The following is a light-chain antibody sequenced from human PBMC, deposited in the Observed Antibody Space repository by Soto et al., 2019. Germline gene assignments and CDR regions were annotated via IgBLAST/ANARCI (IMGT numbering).Light chain of an antibody. J-gene: IGKJ5*01. CDR2: AAS. CDR1: QSISRY. V-gene: IGKV1-17*01. Sequence: DIQMTQSPSSLSASVGDRVTITCRASQSISRYLSWYQHKPGKAPKLLIYAASSLQSGVPSRFSGSGSGTEFTLTISSLQPEDFATYYCQQRNSYPITFGQGTRLEIK. CDR3: QQRNSYPIT.